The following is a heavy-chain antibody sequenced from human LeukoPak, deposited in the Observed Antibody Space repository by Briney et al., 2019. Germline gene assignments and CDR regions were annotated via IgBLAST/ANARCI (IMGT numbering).Heavy chain of an antibody. J-gene: IGHJ4*02. CDR2: IYYSGST. CDR3: ARDRAAAGLDY. D-gene: IGHD6-13*01. V-gene: IGHV4-61*01. CDR1: GGSISSSSYY. Sequence: PSETLSLTCTVSGGSISSSSYYWGWIRQPPGKGLEWIGYIYYSGSTNYNPSLKSRVTISVDTSKNQFSLKLSSVTAADTAVYYCARDRAAAGLDYWGQGTLVTVSS.